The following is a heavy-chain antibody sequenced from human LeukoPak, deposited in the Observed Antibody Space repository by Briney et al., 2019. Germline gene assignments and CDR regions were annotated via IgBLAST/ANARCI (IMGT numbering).Heavy chain of an antibody. CDR2: IIPIFGTA. J-gene: IGHJ4*02. Sequence: SVKVSCKASGGTFSSYAISWVRQAPGQGLEWMGGIIPIFGTANYAQKFQGRVTIATDESTSTAYMELSSLRSEDTAVYYCASGEYYGSGSYWDPYYFDYWGQGTLVTVSS. D-gene: IGHD3-10*01. CDR1: GGTFSSYA. V-gene: IGHV1-69*05. CDR3: ASGEYYGSGSYWDPYYFDY.